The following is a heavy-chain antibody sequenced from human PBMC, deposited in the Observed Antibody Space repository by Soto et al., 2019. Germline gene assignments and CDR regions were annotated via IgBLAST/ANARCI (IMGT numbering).Heavy chain of an antibody. J-gene: IGHJ3*02. CDR2: IRSKANSYAT. Sequence: GGSLRLSCAASGFTFSGSAMHWVRQASGKGLEWVGRIRSKANSYATAYAASVKGRFTISRDDSKNTAYLQMNSLKTEDTAVYYCTTVTPYDSSGYRAFDIWGQGTMVTVSS. D-gene: IGHD3-22*01. CDR1: GFTFSGSA. V-gene: IGHV3-73*01. CDR3: TTVTPYDSSGYRAFDI.